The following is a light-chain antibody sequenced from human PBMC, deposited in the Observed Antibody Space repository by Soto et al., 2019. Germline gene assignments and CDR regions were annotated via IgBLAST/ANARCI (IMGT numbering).Light chain of an antibody. CDR3: QHYVGPPPWT. J-gene: IGKJ1*01. Sequence: ENVLTQSPGTLSLSPGERATLSCRASQSVGSYLGWYQKKPGQAPRLLIYGASNRATGIPDRFSGSGSGTDFTLTISRLEPEDFAVYYCQHYVGPPPWTFGQGTKVEIK. CDR1: QSVGSY. V-gene: IGKV3-20*01. CDR2: GAS.